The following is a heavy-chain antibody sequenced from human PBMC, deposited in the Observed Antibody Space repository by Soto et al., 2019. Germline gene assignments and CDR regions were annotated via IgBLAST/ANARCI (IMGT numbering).Heavy chain of an antibody. V-gene: IGHV1-69*13. J-gene: IGHJ4*02. Sequence: ASVKVSCKASGWTFSTFGISWVRQAPGQGLEWMGGIIPFFGTARYSQKFEDRITITADESTNTVYMDLRSLTSEDTAIYYCAKSAPMDAGDKYYYEFWGQGALVNVSS. CDR3: AKSAPMDAGDKYYYEF. D-gene: IGHD4-17*01. CDR1: GWTFSTFG. CDR2: IIPFFGTA.